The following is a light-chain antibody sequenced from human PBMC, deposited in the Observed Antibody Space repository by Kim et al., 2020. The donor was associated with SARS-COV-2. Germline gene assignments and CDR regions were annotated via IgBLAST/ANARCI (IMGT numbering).Light chain of an antibody. J-gene: IGLJ3*02. CDR3: STWDDSLNGVV. Sequence: GQRVYISCSGSNSNIGSKTVNWYQHVPGTAPRLLIYRNNERPSGVPDRFSGSKSGTSASLAISGLQSDDEADYYCSTWDDSLNGVVFGGGTQLTVL. V-gene: IGLV1-44*01. CDR2: RNN. CDR1: NSNIGSKT.